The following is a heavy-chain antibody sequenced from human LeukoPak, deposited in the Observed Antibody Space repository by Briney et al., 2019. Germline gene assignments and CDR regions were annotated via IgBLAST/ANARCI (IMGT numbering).Heavy chain of an antibody. CDR2: INPNSGGT. J-gene: IGHJ6*03. CDR3: ARSVAGGYYYYMDV. Sequence: ASVKVSCKASGYTFTGYYMHWVRQAPGQGLEWMGWINPNSGGTNYAQKFQGRVTMTRDTSISTAYMELSRLRSDDTAVYYCARSVAGGYYYYMDVWGKGTTVTISS. V-gene: IGHV1-2*02. CDR1: GYTFTGYY. D-gene: IGHD6-19*01.